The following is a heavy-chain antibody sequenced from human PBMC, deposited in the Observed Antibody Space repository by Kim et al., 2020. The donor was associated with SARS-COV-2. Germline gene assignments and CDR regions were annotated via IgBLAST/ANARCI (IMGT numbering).Heavy chain of an antibody. CDR1: GFTVSSDH. J-gene: IGHJ4*02. CDR2: VYSAGNT. V-gene: IGHV3-53*01. Sequence: GGSLRLSCAASGFTVSSDHMSWVRRAPGKGLEWVSIVYSAGNTHYADSVKGRFTFSRDNSKNMLYIEMNSLRAEDTAVYFCARVWELAYDHWGQGTLVTVSS. D-gene: IGHD3-10*01. CDR3: ARVWELAYDH.